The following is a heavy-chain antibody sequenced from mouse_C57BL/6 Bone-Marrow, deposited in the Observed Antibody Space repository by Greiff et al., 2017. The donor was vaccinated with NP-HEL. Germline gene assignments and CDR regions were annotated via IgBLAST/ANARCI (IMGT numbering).Heavy chain of an antibody. J-gene: IGHJ2*01. D-gene: IGHD2-3*01. CDR1: GYTFTSYW. Sequence: VQLQQPGAELVRPGSSVKLSCKASGYTFTSYWMDWVKQRPGQGLEWIGNIYPSDSETHYNQKFKDKATLTVDKSSSTAYMQLSSLTSEDSAVYYCARGYDGYPYYFDYWGQGTTLTVSS. CDR2: IYPSDSET. V-gene: IGHV1-61*01. CDR3: ARGYDGYPYYFDY.